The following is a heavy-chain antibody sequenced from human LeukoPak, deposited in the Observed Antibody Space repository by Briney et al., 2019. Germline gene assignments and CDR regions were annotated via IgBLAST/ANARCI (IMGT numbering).Heavy chain of an antibody. D-gene: IGHD3-9*01. CDR3: ARRHYDILTGYPLYGMDV. V-gene: IGHV3-30*03. J-gene: IGHJ6*01. CDR1: GFTFSSYG. CDR2: ISYDGSNK. Sequence: GRSLRLSCAASGFTFSSYGMHWVRQAPGKGLEWVAVISYDGSNKYYADSVKGRFTISRDNSKNTLYLQMSSLRAEDTAVYYCARRHYDILTGYPLYGMDVWGQGTTVTVSS.